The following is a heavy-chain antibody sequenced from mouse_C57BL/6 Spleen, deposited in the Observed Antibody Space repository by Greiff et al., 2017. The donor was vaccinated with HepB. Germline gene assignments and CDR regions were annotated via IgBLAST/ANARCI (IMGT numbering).Heavy chain of an antibody. Sequence: VQLKQSGPELVKPGASVKMSCKASGYTLTDYNMHWVKQSHGKSLEWIGYINPNNGGTSYNQKFKGKATLTVNKSSSTAYMELRSLTSEDSAVYYCASYYYGSSYYAMDYWGQGTSVTVSS. V-gene: IGHV1-22*01. CDR2: INPNNGGT. CDR1: GYTLTDYN. CDR3: ASYYYGSSYYAMDY. J-gene: IGHJ4*01. D-gene: IGHD1-1*01.